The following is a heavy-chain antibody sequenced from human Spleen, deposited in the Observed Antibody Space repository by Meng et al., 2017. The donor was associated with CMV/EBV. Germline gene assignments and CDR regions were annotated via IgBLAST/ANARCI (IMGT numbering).Heavy chain of an antibody. D-gene: IGHD3-22*01. V-gene: IGHV4-28*01. CDR1: GYSISSTNW. Sequence: GQRRGSGPGLVKPSDPLSPPCAVSGYSISSTNWWGWIRQPPGKGLEWIGYIYYSGSTSYNPSLKSRVTMSVDTSKNQFSLNLNSVTAVDTAVYYCARNVPGTSAYYDWGQGTLVTVSS. J-gene: IGHJ4*02. CDR3: ARNVPGTSAYYD. CDR2: IYYSGST.